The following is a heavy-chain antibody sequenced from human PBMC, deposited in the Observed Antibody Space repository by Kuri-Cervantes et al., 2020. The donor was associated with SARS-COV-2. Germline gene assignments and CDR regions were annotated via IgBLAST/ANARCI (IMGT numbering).Heavy chain of an antibody. D-gene: IGHD6-6*01. CDR1: GGSISSGSYY. J-gene: IGHJ6*02. Sequence: SETLSLTCTVSGGSISSGSYYWSWIRQPPGKGLEWIGYIYYSGSTNYNPSLKSRVTISVDTSKNQFSLKLSSVTAADTAVYYCARVIAARPHYYYYYGMDVWGQGTTVTVSS. CDR2: IYYSGST. CDR3: ARVIAARPHYYYYYGMDV. V-gene: IGHV4-61*01.